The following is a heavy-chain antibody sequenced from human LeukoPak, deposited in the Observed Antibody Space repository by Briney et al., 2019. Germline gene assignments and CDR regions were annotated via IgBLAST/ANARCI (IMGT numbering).Heavy chain of an antibody. CDR2: ISAYNGNT. CDR1: GYTFTSYG. J-gene: IGHJ6*03. CDR3: ARAPTYVAYHHYMDV. V-gene: IGHV1-18*01. Sequence: ASVKVSCKASGYTFTSYGISGVRQAPGQGLEWMGWISAYNGNTNYAQKFQGRVTMTRDMSTSTVYMELSSLRSEDTAVYYCARAPTYVAYHHYMDVWGKGTTVTVSS. D-gene: IGHD3-10*02.